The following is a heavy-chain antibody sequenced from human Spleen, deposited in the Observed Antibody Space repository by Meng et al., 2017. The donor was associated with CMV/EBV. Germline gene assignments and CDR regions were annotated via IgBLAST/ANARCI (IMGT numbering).Heavy chain of an antibody. D-gene: IGHD3-16*01. V-gene: IGHV7-4-1*02. CDR1: GYTFTGYY. CDR3: ARELWGTVY. J-gene: IGHJ4*02. CDR2: INTNTGNP. Sequence: QVQLVQAGAEVKKPGAAVKVSCQASGYTFTGYYMHWVRQAPGQGLEWMGWINTNTGNPTYAQGFTGRFVFSLDTSVSTAYLQISSLKAEDTAVYYCARELWGTVYWGQGTLVTVSS.